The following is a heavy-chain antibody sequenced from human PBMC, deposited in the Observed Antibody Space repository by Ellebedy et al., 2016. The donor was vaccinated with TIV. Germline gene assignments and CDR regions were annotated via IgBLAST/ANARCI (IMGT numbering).Heavy chain of an antibody. CDR1: GGSISSYY. V-gene: IGHV4-59*12. J-gene: IGHJ2*01. CDR3: ARGGYDTHGLGDWYFDL. D-gene: IGHD3-22*01. Sequence: SETLSLTCTVSGGSISSYYWSWIRQPPGKGLEWIGYIYYSGSTNYNPSLKSRVTISVDTSKNQFSLKLGSVTAADTAVYYCARGGYDTHGLGDWYFDLWGRGTLVTVSS. CDR2: IYYSGST.